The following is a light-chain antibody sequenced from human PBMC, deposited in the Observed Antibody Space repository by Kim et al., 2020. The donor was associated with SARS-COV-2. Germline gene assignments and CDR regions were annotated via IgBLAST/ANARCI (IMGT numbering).Light chain of an antibody. CDR1: QSVSSN. CDR2: GAS. CDR3: QQYNNWPLWT. J-gene: IGKJ1*01. V-gene: IGKV3-15*01. Sequence: PGERATLSCRASQSVSSNLAWYQQTPGQAPRLLIYGASTRATGIPARFSGSGSGTEFTLTISSLQSEDFAVYYCQQYNNWPLWTFGQGTKVDIK.